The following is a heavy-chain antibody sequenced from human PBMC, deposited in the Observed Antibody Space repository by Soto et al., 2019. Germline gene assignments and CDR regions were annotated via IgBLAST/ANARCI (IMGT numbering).Heavy chain of an antibody. CDR2: ISYDGSNK. J-gene: IGHJ4*02. D-gene: IGHD1-26*01. CDR3: ARDAGSGSYYRALDY. CDR1: GFTFSSYA. Sequence: GGSLRLSCAASGFTFSSYAMHWVRQAPGKGLEWVAVISYDGSNKYYADSVKGRFTISRDNSKNTLYLQMNSLRAEDTAVYYCARDAGSGSYYRALDYWGQGTLVTVSS. V-gene: IGHV3-30-3*01.